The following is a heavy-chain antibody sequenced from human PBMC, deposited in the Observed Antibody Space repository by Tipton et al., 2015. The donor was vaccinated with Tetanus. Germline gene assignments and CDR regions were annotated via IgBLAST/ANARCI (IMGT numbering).Heavy chain of an antibody. V-gene: IGHV3-7*01. CDR2: IKQGGGET. CDR3: ARDVTGTASGRR. Sequence: SLRLSCAVSGFSVNTYLMTWVRQAPGRGLELVANIKQGGGETYYVDSVEGRFAISRDIAKNSLHLQMNSLRVEDTGVYYCARDVTGTASGRRWGQGTLVTVSS. D-gene: IGHD1-14*01. J-gene: IGHJ4*02. CDR1: GFSVNTYL.